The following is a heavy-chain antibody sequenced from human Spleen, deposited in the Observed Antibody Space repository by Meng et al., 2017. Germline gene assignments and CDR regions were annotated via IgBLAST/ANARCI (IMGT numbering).Heavy chain of an antibody. CDR1: GFTFSHYW. V-gene: IGHV3-23*01. J-gene: IGHJ4*02. Sequence: GESLKISCVASGFTFSHYWMHWVRQAPGKGLEWASLISVSGGNTYYADPVKGRFTISRDNSKNTLYLQMNSLRAEDTAVYYCATKTTELDNWGQGTQVTVSS. CDR3: ATKTTELDN. CDR2: ISVSGGNT. D-gene: IGHD1-1*01.